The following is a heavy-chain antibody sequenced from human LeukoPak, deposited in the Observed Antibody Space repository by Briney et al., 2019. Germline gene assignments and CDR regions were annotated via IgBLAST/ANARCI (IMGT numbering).Heavy chain of an antibody. Sequence: GGSLRLSCAASGFTFSDYYMNWIRQAPGKGLEWVSYISSSGDTIYYADSVKGRFTISRDNAKNSLYLQMNSLRAEDTAVYYCARDVTPYYYMDVWGKGTTVTISS. CDR3: ARDVTPYYYMDV. J-gene: IGHJ6*03. V-gene: IGHV3-11*01. D-gene: IGHD3-16*02. CDR1: GFTFSDYY. CDR2: ISSSGDTI.